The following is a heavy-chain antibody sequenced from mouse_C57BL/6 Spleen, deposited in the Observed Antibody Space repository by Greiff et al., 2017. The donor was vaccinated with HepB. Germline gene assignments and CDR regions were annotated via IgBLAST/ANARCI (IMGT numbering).Heavy chain of an antibody. D-gene: IGHD2-5*01. J-gene: IGHJ3*01. Sequence: EVKLMESGGGLVKPGGSLKLSCAASGFTFSSYTMSWVRQTPEKRLEWVATISGGGGNTDYPDSVKGRFTISRDTAKNTLYLQMSSLRSEDTALYYCARPAYYSNPAWFAYWGQGTLVTVSA. CDR2: ISGGGGNT. V-gene: IGHV5-9*01. CDR1: GFTFSSYT. CDR3: ARPAYYSNPAWFAY.